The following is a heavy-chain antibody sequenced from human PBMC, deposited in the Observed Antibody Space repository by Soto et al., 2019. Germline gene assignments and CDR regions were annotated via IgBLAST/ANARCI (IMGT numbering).Heavy chain of an antibody. V-gene: IGHV4-31*03. D-gene: IGHD2-2*01. J-gene: IGHJ6*02. CDR3: ARGKLGYCSSTCCPHKAYYYYYGMDV. CDR1: GGSISSGGYY. Sequence: SETLSLPCTVSGGSISSGGYYWSWIRQHPGKGLEWIGYIYYSGSTYYNPSLKSRVTISVATAKNQFSLKLSSVTAADTAVYYCARGKLGYCSSTCCPHKAYYYYYGMDVWGQGTTVTVSS. CDR2: IYYSGST.